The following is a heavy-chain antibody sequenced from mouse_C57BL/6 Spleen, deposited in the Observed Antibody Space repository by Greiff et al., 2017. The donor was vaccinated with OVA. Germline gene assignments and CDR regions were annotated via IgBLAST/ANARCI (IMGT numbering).Heavy chain of an antibody. D-gene: IGHD2-4*01. V-gene: IGHV1-74*01. CDR3: ATPYDDYDEDYAMDY. CDR2: IHPSDSDT. Sequence: QVQLQQPGAELVKPGASVKVSCKASGYTFTSYWMHWVKQRPGQGLEWIGRIHPSDSDTNYTQKFKGKATLTVDKSSSTAYMQLSSLTSEDSAVYYCATPYDDYDEDYAMDYWGQGTSVTVSS. CDR1: GYTFTSYW. J-gene: IGHJ4*01.